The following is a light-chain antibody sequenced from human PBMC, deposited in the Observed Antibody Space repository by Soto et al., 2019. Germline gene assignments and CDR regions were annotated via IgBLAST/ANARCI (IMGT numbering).Light chain of an antibody. Sequence: DIQMTQSPSSLSASVGYRVTITCRPSQSIDNFLNWHQQKPGKAPNLLIYAASSLQSGVSSRFSGSGSGTDFTLTISSLQPEDSATYYCQQSYSLPYTFGQGTKVDIK. CDR2: AAS. J-gene: IGKJ2*01. CDR3: QQSYSLPYT. CDR1: QSIDNF. V-gene: IGKV1-39*01.